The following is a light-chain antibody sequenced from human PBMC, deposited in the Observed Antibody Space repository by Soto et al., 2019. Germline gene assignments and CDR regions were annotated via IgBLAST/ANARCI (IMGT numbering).Light chain of an antibody. J-gene: IGKJ5*01. CDR1: QTVGSY. CDR2: GAS. V-gene: IGKV3-11*01. CDR3: QQRSNWPPIT. Sequence: EIVLTQSAATLSLSPGERATLSCRASQTVGSYLAWFRQKPGQAPRLLIYGASNRATGIPARFSGSGSGTDFTLTISSLEPEDFAVYYCQQRSNWPPITFGQGTRLEIK.